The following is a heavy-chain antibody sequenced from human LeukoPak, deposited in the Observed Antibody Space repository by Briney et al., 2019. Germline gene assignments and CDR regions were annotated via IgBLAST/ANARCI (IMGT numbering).Heavy chain of an antibody. CDR1: GFTFSSYA. CDR3: AAKFGDRAFDV. D-gene: IGHD3-3*01. CDR2: ISGSGGST. J-gene: IGHJ3*01. V-gene: IGHV3-23*01. Sequence: PGGSLRLSYAASGFTFSSYAMSWDRQATGKGLEWVSAISGSGGSTYYADSVKGWFTISRDNFKNTLYLQMSSLRAEDTAVYYCAAKFGDRAFDVWGQGTMVTVSS.